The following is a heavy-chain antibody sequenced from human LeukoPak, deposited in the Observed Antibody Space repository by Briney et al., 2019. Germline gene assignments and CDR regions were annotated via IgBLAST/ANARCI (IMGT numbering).Heavy chain of an antibody. CDR1: GFTFSSYA. Sequence: GESLRLSCAASGFTFSSYAMSWVRQAPGKGLEWVSGISGSGGSTYYADSAKGRFTISRDNSEHTLSLQMNSLRADDTAVYYCAKATSTSDFDYWGQGTLVTVSS. V-gene: IGHV3-23*01. D-gene: IGHD2-2*01. CDR2: ISGSGGST. CDR3: AKATSTSDFDY. J-gene: IGHJ4*02.